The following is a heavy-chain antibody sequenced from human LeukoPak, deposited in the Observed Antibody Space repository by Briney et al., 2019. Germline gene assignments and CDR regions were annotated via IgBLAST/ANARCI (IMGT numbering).Heavy chain of an antibody. V-gene: IGHV4-30-2*01. CDR1: GGSISSGGYY. CDR3: ARGRYCTNGVCYTSDAFDI. D-gene: IGHD2-8*01. Sequence: PSESLSLTCTVSGGSISSGGYYWSWIRQPPGKGLEWIGHIYHSGSTYYNPSLKSRVTISVDRSKNQFSLKLSSVTAADTAVYYCARGRYCTNGVCYTSDAFDIWGQGTMVTVSS. J-gene: IGHJ3*02. CDR2: IYHSGST.